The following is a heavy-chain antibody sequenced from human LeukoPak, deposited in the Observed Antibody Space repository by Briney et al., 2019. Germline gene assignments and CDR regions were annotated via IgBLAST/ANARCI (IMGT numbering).Heavy chain of an antibody. J-gene: IGHJ3*02. Sequence: PGESLRLSCAPSGFIFSDYYMSWVRQAPGKGPEWVSYITDSGNEIYYADSVKGRSTISRDNAKNSLFLQTNSLRAEDTAVYYCARLSHYAFDMWGQGAVVTVSS. CDR1: GFIFSDYY. CDR2: ITDSGNEI. V-gene: IGHV3-11*01. CDR3: ARLSHYAFDM.